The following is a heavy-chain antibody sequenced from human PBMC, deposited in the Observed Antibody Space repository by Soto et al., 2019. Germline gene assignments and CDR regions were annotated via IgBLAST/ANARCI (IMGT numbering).Heavy chain of an antibody. D-gene: IGHD2-15*01. J-gene: IGHJ5*02. CDR1: GFTFSSYA. V-gene: IGHV3-23*01. Sequence: EVQLLESGGGLVQPGGSLRLSCAASGFTFSSYAMSWVRQAPGKGLEWVSAISGSGGSTYYADSVKGRFTIARDKSKNALYLQMNSLRADDTAVYYCAKGMTVVVVDNWFDPWGQGTLVTVSS. CDR2: ISGSGGST. CDR3: AKGMTVVVVDNWFDP.